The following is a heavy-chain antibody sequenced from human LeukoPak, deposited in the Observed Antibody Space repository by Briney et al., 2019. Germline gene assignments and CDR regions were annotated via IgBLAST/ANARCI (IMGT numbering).Heavy chain of an antibody. CDR1: GFTFSSYA. V-gene: IGHV3-23*01. Sequence: PGGSLRLSCAASGFTFSSYAMSWVRQAPGKGLEWVSAMSGTGGYTYYADSVKGRFTISRDNARNSLYLQMNSLRADDTAVYFCAREGLDYWGQGTLVTVSS. CDR3: AREGLDY. J-gene: IGHJ4*02. CDR2: MSGTGGYT.